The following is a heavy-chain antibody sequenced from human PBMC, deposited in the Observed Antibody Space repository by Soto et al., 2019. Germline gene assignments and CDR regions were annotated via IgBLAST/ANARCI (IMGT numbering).Heavy chain of an antibody. V-gene: IGHV1-46*01. CDR3: ARDSLDYYDSSGYSLMDFDY. Sequence: ASVKVSCKASGYTFTSYYMHWVRQAPGQGLEWMGIINPSGGSTSYAQKFQGRVTMTRDTSTSTVYMELSSLRSEDTAVYYCARDSLDYYDSSGYSLMDFDYWGQGTLVTVSS. D-gene: IGHD3-22*01. J-gene: IGHJ4*02. CDR2: INPSGGST. CDR1: GYTFTSYY.